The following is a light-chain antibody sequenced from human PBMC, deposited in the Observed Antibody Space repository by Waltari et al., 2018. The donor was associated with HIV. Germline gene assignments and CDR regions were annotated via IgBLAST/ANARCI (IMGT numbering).Light chain of an antibody. V-gene: IGLV6-57*04. CDR3: QSYDTSNPGGI. CDR2: EDS. CDR1: SGTIASNS. Sequence: NYMLTQPHSVSESPGKTVTLSCPRSSGTIASNSVQWYQQRPGSAPTTWIYEDSQRPSGVPDRFSGSIDSSSNSASLTISGLKTEDEADYYCQSYDTSNPGGIFGGGTKLTVL. J-gene: IGLJ2*01.